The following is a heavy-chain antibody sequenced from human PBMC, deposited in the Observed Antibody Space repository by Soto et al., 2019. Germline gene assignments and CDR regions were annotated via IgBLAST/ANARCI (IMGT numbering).Heavy chain of an antibody. CDR3: VTDRGHYYGLSDL. J-gene: IGHJ5*02. Sequence: PGVYLRLSCAASGLTFSNYWMSWVRQSPGKGLEWVANISPDGNEKQYVDSVKGCFTISRDNAKNSLYLHMNSLTAEDTAVYYFVTDRGHYYGLSDLCGQGTLVTVSS. V-gene: IGHV3-7*01. D-gene: IGHD3-10*01. CDR1: GLTFSNYW. CDR2: ISPDGNEK.